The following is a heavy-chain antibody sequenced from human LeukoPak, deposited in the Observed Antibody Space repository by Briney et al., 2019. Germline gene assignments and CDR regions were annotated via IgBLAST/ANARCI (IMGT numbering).Heavy chain of an antibody. CDR1: GFPLSNYW. J-gene: IGHJ4*02. CDR3: ARGYVAGTLGPYYFDY. Sequence: GGSLRLSCAASGFPLSNYWMTWVRQAPGKGLEWVANMKKDGSEKYYVDSVEGRFSISRDNAKNSLYLEMNSLRAEDTAVYYCARGYVAGTLGPYYFDYWGQGTLVTVSS. D-gene: IGHD3-10*01. V-gene: IGHV3-7*04. CDR2: MKKDGSEK.